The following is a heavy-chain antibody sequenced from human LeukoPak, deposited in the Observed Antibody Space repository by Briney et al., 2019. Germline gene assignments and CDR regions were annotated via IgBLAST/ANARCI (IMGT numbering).Heavy chain of an antibody. Sequence: GGSLRLSCAASGFTFSSYGMHWVRQAPGKGLEWVAVIWYDGSNKYYADSVKGRFTISRDNSKNTLYLQMNSLRAEGTAVYYCAKVRAVAGTALSYWGQGTLVTVSS. V-gene: IGHV3-30*02. CDR3: AKVRAVAGTALSY. D-gene: IGHD6-19*01. CDR2: IWYDGSNK. J-gene: IGHJ4*02. CDR1: GFTFSSYG.